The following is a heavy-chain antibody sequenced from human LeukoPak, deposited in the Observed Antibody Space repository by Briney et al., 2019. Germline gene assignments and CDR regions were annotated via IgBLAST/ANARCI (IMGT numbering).Heavy chain of an antibody. J-gene: IGHJ4*02. CDR1: GLTFSTYW. CDR2: INPDGSIR. V-gene: IGHV3-74*03. CDR3: AREARVGGALQY. Sequence: GGSLRLSCAASGLTFSTYWMHWVRQAPRKGLSRVSRINPDGSIRTYANSVQGRVTISRDTAKDTLFLQMNSLRAEDTAVYYCAREARVGGALQYWGQGTPVTVSS. D-gene: IGHD1-26*01.